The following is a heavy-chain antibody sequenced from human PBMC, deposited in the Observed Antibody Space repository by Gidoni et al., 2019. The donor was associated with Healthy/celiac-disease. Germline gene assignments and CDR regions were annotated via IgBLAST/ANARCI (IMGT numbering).Heavy chain of an antibody. CDR1: VFPFSSYA. CDR3: AKAGIAVAGTSFDY. D-gene: IGHD6-19*01. V-gene: IGHV3-23*01. CDR2: ISGSGGNT. J-gene: IGHJ4*02. Sequence: EVQLLESGGGLVQPGGSLRLSCAASVFPFSSYAMSWVRQAPGKGLEWVSAISGSGGNTYYADSVKGRFTISRDNSKNTLYLQMNSLRAEDTAVYYCAKAGIAVAGTSFDYWGQGTLVTVSS.